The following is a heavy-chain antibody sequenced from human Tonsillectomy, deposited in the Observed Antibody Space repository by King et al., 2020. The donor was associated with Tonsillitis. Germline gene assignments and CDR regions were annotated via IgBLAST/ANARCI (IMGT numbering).Heavy chain of an antibody. J-gene: IGHJ4*02. V-gene: IGHV5-51*03. CDR3: GRPADDYVPFNY. CDR1: GYSFTSFW. CDR2: IYPGDSDT. D-gene: IGHD3-16*01. Sequence: VQLVESGAEVKRPGDSLKISCKGSGYSFTSFWIGWVRQLPGKGLEWMGIIYPGDSDTRYSPPFQGQVTISADKSTRTAYLQWSSLKASDTAMYYCGRPADDYVPFNYWGQGTLVTVSS.